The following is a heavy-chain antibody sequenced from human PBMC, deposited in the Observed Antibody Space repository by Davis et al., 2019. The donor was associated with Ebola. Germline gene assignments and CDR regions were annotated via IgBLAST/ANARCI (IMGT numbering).Heavy chain of an antibody. CDR2: INPNSGGT. CDR3: ARTHSFANYFDY. J-gene: IGHJ4*02. Sequence: ASVKVSCKASGYTFTGYYMHWVRQAPGQGLEWMGCINPNSGGTNYAQKFQGRVTITADESTSTAYMELSSLRSEDTAVYYCARTHSFANYFDYWGQGTLVTVSS. V-gene: IGHV1-2*02. CDR1: GYTFTGYY. D-gene: IGHD4-11*01.